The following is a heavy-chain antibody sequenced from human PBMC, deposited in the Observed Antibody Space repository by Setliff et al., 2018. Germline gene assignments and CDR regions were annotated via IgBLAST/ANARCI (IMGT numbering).Heavy chain of an antibody. D-gene: IGHD3-3*02. CDR3: AKESLAINTRWFDP. CDR1: GGSISSGDHY. J-gene: IGHJ5*02. V-gene: IGHV4-61*02. CDR2: VYNSGTT. Sequence: PSETLSLTCTVSGGSISSGDHYWTWIRQPAGKRLEWIGRVYNSGTTYNAFFASRVTMSIDTSKNQFSLNLNSVTAADTALYYCAKESLAINTRWFDPWGQGILVTVSS.